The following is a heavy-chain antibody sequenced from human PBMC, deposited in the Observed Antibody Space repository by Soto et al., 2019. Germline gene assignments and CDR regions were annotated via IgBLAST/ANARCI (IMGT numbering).Heavy chain of an antibody. CDR3: AREIHSHGYYYGMDV. Sequence: GXSGKVSCKASGYTFTSYGISWVRQAPGQGLEWMGWISAYNGNTNYAQKLQGRVTMTTDTSTSTAYMELRSLRSDDTAVYYCAREIHSHGYYYGMDVWGQGTTVTVSS. D-gene: IGHD5-18*01. CDR1: GYTFTSYG. V-gene: IGHV1-18*01. CDR2: ISAYNGNT. J-gene: IGHJ6*02.